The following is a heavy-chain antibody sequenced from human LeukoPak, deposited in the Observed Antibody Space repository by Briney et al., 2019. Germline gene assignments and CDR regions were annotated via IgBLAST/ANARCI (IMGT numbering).Heavy chain of an antibody. CDR3: ASGGHIRVYDSNPYYGHY. J-gene: IGHJ4*02. Sequence: ASVKVSCKASGYTFTSYGISWVRQAPGQGLEWMGIINPSRGSTSYAQRFQGRVTMTRDMSTSTVYMDLSSLRFEDTAFYYCASGGHIRVYDSNPYYGHYWGQGTLVTVSS. CDR2: INPSRGST. V-gene: IGHV1-46*01. CDR1: GYTFTSYG. D-gene: IGHD3-22*01.